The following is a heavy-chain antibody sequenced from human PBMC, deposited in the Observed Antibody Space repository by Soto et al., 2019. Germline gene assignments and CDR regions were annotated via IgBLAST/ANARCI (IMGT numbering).Heavy chain of an antibody. Sequence: PSETLSLTCTVSGGSISSGGYYWSWIRQHPGKGLEWIGYIYYSGSTYYNPSLKSRVTISVDTSKNQFSLKLSSVTAADTAVYYCARGSPTTVVTMRTDGKVQNWFDPWGQGTLVTVSS. J-gene: IGHJ5*02. CDR3: ARGSPTTVVTMRTDGKVQNWFDP. V-gene: IGHV4-31*03. CDR2: IYYSGST. CDR1: GGSISSGGYY. D-gene: IGHD4-17*01.